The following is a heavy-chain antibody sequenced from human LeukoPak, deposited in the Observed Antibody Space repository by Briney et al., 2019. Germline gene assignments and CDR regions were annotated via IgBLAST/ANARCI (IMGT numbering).Heavy chain of an antibody. Sequence: GGSLRLSCAVSGFTFSSYSMNWVRQAPGKGLEWVSAISGSGGSTYYADSVKGRFTISRDNSKNTLYLQMNSLRAEDTAVYYCAKASRVYSSGWYTEHFDYWGQGTLVTVSS. J-gene: IGHJ4*02. CDR3: AKASRVYSSGWYTEHFDY. CDR2: ISGSGGST. V-gene: IGHV3-23*01. CDR1: GFTFSSYS. D-gene: IGHD6-19*01.